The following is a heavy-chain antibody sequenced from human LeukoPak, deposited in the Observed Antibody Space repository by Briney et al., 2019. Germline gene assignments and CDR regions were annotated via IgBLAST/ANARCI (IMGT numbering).Heavy chain of an antibody. V-gene: IGHV4-39*01. CDR2: IYYSGNT. J-gene: IGHJ4*02. CDR1: GGSISSSSYF. CDR3: ARRNRWELLDF. Sequence: KPSETLSLTCTVSGGSISSSSYFWGWIRQPPGKGLEWIGIIYYSGNTYYNPSLNSRVTISLNSSKNQFSLKLSSVTAADTAVYYCARRNRWELLDFWGQGTLVTVSS. D-gene: IGHD1-26*01.